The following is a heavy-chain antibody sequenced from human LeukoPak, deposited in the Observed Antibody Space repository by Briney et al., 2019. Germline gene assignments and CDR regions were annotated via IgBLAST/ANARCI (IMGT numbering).Heavy chain of an antibody. Sequence: GASVKLSCKVSGYTLTELSMHWVRQPPGNGREWMGGFDPEDGETIYAQKFQGRVTMTEHTSTDTAYMELSSLRSEDTAVYYCATDQSYYYDSSGYYDNWFDPWGQGTLVTVSS. CDR2: FDPEDGET. CDR1: GYTLTELS. CDR3: ATDQSYYYDSSGYYDNWFDP. D-gene: IGHD3-22*01. V-gene: IGHV1-24*01. J-gene: IGHJ5*02.